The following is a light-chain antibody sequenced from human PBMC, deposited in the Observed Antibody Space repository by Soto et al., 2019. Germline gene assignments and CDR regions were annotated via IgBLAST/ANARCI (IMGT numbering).Light chain of an antibody. CDR1: SSNIGAGYE. CDR3: QSYDSTLSGVV. J-gene: IGLJ3*02. CDR2: GNI. V-gene: IGLV1-40*01. Sequence: QAVVTQPPSVSGAPGQRVTISCTGSSSNIGAGYEVHWYQQLPGTAPRLLIYGNIYRSSGVPDRSSASTSGTSASLAITGHPAEDEADYHCQSYDSTLSGVVFGGGTKVTVL.